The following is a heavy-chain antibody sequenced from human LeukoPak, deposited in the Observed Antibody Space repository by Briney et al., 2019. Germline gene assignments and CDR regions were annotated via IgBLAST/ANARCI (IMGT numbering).Heavy chain of an antibody. J-gene: IGHJ6*03. Sequence: GASVKVSCKASGYTFTSYGISWVRQAPGQGLEWMGGIIPIFGTANYAQKFQGRVTITADESTSTAYMELSSLRSEDAAVYYCAGAGVGFEDYYYMDVWGKGTTVTVSS. D-gene: IGHD3-10*01. CDR3: AGAGVGFEDYYYMDV. CDR2: IIPIFGTA. V-gene: IGHV1-69*13. CDR1: GYTFTSYG.